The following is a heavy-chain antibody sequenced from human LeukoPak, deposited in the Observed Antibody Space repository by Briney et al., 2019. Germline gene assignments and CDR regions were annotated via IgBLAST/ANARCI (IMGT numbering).Heavy chain of an antibody. CDR3: ARSIVDTARLLLGGDLDY. V-gene: IGHV7-4-1*02. Sequence: ASVKVSCKASGYTFTSYAMNWVRQAPGQGLEWMGWINTNTGNPTYAQGFTGRFVFSLDTSVSTAYLQISSLKAEDTAVYYCARSIVDTARLLLGGDLDYWGQGTLVTVSS. CDR2: INTNTGNP. D-gene: IGHD5-18*01. J-gene: IGHJ4*02. CDR1: GYTFTSYA.